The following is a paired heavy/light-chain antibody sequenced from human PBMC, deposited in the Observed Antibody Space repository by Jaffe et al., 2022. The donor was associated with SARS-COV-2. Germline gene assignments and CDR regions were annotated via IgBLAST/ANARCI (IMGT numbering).Light chain of an antibody. Sequence: QSALTQPASVSGSPGQSITISCTGTSSDVGGYNSVSWYQQHPGKAPKLMIYEVTNRPSGVSNRFSGSKSGNTASLTISGLQAEDESDYYCSLYRSGSTPVVFGGGTKLTVL. CDR2: EVT. V-gene: IGLV2-14*01. CDR3: SLYRSGSTPVV. J-gene: IGLJ2*01. CDR1: SSDVGGYNS.
Heavy chain of an antibody. CDR2: INLDDTEK. D-gene: IGHD6-6*01. V-gene: IGHV3-7*01. CDR3: ARKRPTYIDY. J-gene: IGHJ4*02. Sequence: EVQLVESGGGLVQPGGSLRLSCAASGFTFSSYWMSWFRQAPEKGLEWVANINLDDTEKYYVDSVRGRFTISRDNAKNSLYLQMNSLRTEDTAVYYCARKRPTYIDYWGQGILVTVSS. CDR1: GFTFSSYW.